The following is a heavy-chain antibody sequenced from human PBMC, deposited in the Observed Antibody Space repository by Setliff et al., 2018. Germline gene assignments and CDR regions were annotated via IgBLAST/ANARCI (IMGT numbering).Heavy chain of an antibody. Sequence: GKGLEWVSVIYSGGSTYYADSVKGRFTISRDNSKNTLYLQMNSLRAEDTAVYYCARDKGSAAAGTAYYYGMDVWGQGTTVTVSS. D-gene: IGHD6-13*01. CDR3: ARDKGSAAAGTAYYYGMDV. V-gene: IGHV3-66*01. J-gene: IGHJ6*02. CDR2: IYSGGST.